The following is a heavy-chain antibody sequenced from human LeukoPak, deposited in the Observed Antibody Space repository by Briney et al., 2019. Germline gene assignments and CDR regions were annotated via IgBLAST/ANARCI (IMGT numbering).Heavy chain of an antibody. D-gene: IGHD5-24*01. CDR3: ARDGYNYYFDY. CDR2: ISAYNGNT. CDR1: AYTFTNYG. Sequence: ASVKVSCKASAYTFTNYGISWVRQAPGQGLEWMGWISAYNGNTNYAQNLQGRVTMTTDTSTSTAHMELRSLRSDDTAVYYCARDGYNYYFDYWGQGTLVTVSS. V-gene: IGHV1-18*01. J-gene: IGHJ4*02.